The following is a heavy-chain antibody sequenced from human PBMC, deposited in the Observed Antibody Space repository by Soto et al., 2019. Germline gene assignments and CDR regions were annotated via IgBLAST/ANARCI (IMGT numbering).Heavy chain of an antibody. CDR2: TSKDGRE. V-gene: IGHV3-30*18. CDR3: AKDDGTGL. Sequence: QVQLVESGGGVVQPGTSLRLSCVVSGFTLSSSGIHWVRQAPGKGLEWVAVTSKDGRERYADSVKGRFTISRDNPKNTLYLQLSSLRGEDTDVYFCAKDDGTGLWGQGTLVIVSS. CDR1: GFTLSSSG. J-gene: IGHJ4*02. D-gene: IGHD3-16*01.